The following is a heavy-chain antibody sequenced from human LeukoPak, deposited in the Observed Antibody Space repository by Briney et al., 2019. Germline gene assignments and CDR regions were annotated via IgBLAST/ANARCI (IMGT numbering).Heavy chain of an antibody. CDR2: VSNSGTII. V-gene: IGHV3-11*01. J-gene: IGHJ4*02. CDR1: GFAFRNYY. CDR3: ARDLAMAGRDLDY. D-gene: IGHD6-19*01. Sequence: PGGSLRLSCAASGFAFRNYYMDWIRQAPGKGLEWVAYVSNSGTIIYYAESVKGRFTISRDNAKNSLYLQMNSLRAEDTALYYCARDLAMAGRDLDYWGQGTLVHVSS.